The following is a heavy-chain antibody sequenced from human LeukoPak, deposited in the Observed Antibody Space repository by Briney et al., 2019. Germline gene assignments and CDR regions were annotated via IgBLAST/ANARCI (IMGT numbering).Heavy chain of an antibody. CDR1: GFTFSSYS. D-gene: IGHD3-9*01. CDR3: ARNYDILTGYINY. J-gene: IGHJ4*02. Sequence: PGGSLRLSCAASGFTFSSYSMNWVRQAPGKGLEWVSYISSSSSSTIYYADSVKGRFTISRDNAKNSLYLQMNSLRDEDTAVYYCARNYDILTGYINYWGQGTLVTVSS. CDR2: ISSSSSSTI. V-gene: IGHV3-48*02.